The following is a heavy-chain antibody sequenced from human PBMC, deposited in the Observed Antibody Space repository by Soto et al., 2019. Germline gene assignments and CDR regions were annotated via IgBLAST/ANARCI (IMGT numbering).Heavy chain of an antibody. CDR1: GSSFSDNY. CDR3: AGGPYYYGSAF. Sequence: GGSLRLSCAASGSSFSDNYMTWIRQPPGRGLGWVSNSSGDGPTMHYSVSVKGRFTVSRDNAKTSLYLHMNSLRAEDTAVYYCAGGPYYYGSAFWGQRTLVTVSS. J-gene: IGHJ4*02. CDR2: SSGDGPTM. D-gene: IGHD3-10*01. V-gene: IGHV3-11*01.